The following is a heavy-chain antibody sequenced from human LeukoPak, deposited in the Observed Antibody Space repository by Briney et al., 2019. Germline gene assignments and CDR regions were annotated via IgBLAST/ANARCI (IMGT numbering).Heavy chain of an antibody. CDR2: IRYDGSNK. CDR1: GFTFSSYG. D-gene: IGHD4-23*01. V-gene: IGHV3-30*02. CDR3: AKDYGGYNITPLFDY. Sequence: PGGSLRLSCAASGFTFSSYGMHWVRQAPGKGLEWVAFIRYDGSNKYYADSVKGRFTISRDNSKNTLYLQMNSLRAEDTAVYYCAKDYGGYNITPLFDYWGQGTLVTVSS. J-gene: IGHJ4*02.